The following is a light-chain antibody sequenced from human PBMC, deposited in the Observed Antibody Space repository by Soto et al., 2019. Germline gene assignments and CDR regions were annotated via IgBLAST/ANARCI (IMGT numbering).Light chain of an antibody. CDR3: QQYNTYPWT. Sequence: DIQMTQSPSTLSASVGDRVTITCRASQSISRLLAWYQQKPGKAPKVLIYKASSLESGVPSRFSGSGSGTECTLTISSLQPDDFATYYCQQYNTYPWTFGQGTEVEIK. CDR1: QSISRL. CDR2: KAS. V-gene: IGKV1-5*03. J-gene: IGKJ1*01.